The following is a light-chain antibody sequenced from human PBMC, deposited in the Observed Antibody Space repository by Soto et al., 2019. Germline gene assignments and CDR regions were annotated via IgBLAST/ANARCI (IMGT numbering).Light chain of an antibody. CDR3: ATWDDSLNVV. Sequence: QSVLTQSPSASGTPGQRVSISCSGSTSNIGTNTVSWYQHVPGTAPKLRIYSNDQRPSAVPGCFSGSKSGTSAFLAISGLLSEDEADYYCATWDDSLNVVFGGGTKLTVL. CDR2: SND. CDR1: TSNIGTNT. V-gene: IGLV1-44*01. J-gene: IGLJ2*01.